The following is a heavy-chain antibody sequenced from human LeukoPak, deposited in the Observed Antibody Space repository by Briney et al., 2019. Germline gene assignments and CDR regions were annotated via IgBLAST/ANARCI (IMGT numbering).Heavy chain of an antibody. J-gene: IGHJ4*02. CDR3: AKGGSYRSQPYFDY. Sequence: GGSLRLSCAASGLTFRTYAMSWVRQAPGKGLEWVSSISDSGGYTFYADSVKGRFTISRDNSKNTVYLQMNSLRAEDTAVYYCAKGGSYRSQPYFDYWGQGALVTVSS. D-gene: IGHD3-16*02. CDR2: ISDSGGYT. CDR1: GLTFRTYA. V-gene: IGHV3-23*01.